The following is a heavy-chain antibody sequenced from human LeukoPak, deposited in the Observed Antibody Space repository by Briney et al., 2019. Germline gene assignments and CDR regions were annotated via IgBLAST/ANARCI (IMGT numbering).Heavy chain of an antibody. CDR2: IIPIFGTA. V-gene: IGHV1-69*05. D-gene: IGHD2-2*01. Sequence: SVKVTCKASGGTFSSYAISWVRQAPGQGLEWMGRIIPIFGTANYAQKFQGRVTITTDESTSTAYMELSSLRSEDTAVYYCARERQCSSTSCHYDYWGQGTLVTVSS. J-gene: IGHJ4*02. CDR1: GGTFSSYA. CDR3: ARERQCSSTSCHYDY.